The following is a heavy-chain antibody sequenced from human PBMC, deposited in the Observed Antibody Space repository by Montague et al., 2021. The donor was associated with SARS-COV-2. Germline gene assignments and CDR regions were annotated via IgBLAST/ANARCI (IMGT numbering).Heavy chain of an antibody. CDR2: VYHGGRT. J-gene: IGHJ4*02. D-gene: IGHD3-3*01. Sequence: SETLSLTCAVSGGSISSSNYWFWVRQHPGKGLEWIGEVYHGGRTNYKTSLKSRVTISVDKSKNQLSLKLSSVTAADAAVYYCARKGVVSDTMGENWGQGTLVTVSS. V-gene: IGHV4-4*02. CDR3: ARKGVVSDTMGEN. CDR1: GGSISSSNY.